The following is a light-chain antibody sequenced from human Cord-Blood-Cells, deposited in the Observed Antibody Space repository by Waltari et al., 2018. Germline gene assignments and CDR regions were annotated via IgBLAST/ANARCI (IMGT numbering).Light chain of an antibody. J-gene: IGKJ2*01. Sequence: EVVLTQSPLSLPVTLGQPASISCRSIHNLVNSDGNTYLNWFQQRPGQSPRRLIYKVSNRDSGVPDRFSGRGSGTDFTLKISRVEAEDVGVYYCMQGTHWPPYTFGQGTKLEIK. CDR3: MQGTHWPPYT. CDR2: KVS. CDR1: HNLVNSDGNTY. V-gene: IGKV2-30*01.